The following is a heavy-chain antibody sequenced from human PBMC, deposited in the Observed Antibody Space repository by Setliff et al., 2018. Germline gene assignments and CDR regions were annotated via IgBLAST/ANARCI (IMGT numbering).Heavy chain of an antibody. CDR2: IFYSDTA. Sequence: SETLSLTCTVSGGSISSGGYYWSWIRQHPGKGLEWIGHIFYSDTAKYNPSLESRAAISVDSSKNQFSLKLRSVTAADTAVYSFARDRSTVIRGVTSFFYYYMDVWGGGTTVTVSS. J-gene: IGHJ6*03. CDR3: ARDRSTVIRGVTSFFYYYMDV. CDR1: GGSISSGGYY. D-gene: IGHD3-10*01. V-gene: IGHV4-61*08.